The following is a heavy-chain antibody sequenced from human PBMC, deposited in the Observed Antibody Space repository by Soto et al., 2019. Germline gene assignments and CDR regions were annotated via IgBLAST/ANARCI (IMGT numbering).Heavy chain of an antibody. Sequence: SVKVSCKASADTFSSSAFSWVRQAPGQGLEWMGGIIPFFHAANYAQRFQGRVTITADESTSTVYMELSSLRSEDTAVYYCAKRYCSSTSCYTIQMDVWGQGTTVTVSS. CDR2: IIPFFHAA. D-gene: IGHD2-2*02. V-gene: IGHV1-69*13. CDR1: ADTFSSSA. CDR3: AKRYCSSTSCYTIQMDV. J-gene: IGHJ6*02.